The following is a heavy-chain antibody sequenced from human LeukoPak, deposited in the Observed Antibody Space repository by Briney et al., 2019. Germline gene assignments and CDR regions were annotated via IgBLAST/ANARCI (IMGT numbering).Heavy chain of an antibody. V-gene: IGHV4-39*01. D-gene: IGHD1-26*01. CDR1: GGSISLSTSY. Sequence: SETLSLTCTVSGGSISLSTSYWAWNRQPPGKGLEWIGSIYYRGSTYYNPSLTSRLTISVDTSKNQFSLNLRSLTAADTAVYYCARGEQVNWFDPWGQGALVIVSS. J-gene: IGHJ5*02. CDR3: ARGEQVNWFDP. CDR2: IYYRGST.